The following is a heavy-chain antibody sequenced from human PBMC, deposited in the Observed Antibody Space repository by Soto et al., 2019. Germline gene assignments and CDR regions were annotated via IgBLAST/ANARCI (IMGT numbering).Heavy chain of an antibody. V-gene: IGHV4-30-4*01. J-gene: IGHJ4*02. Sequence: SETLSLTCTVSGGSISSGDYYWSWIRQPPGKGLEWIGYIYYSGSTYYNPSLKSRVTISVDTSKNQFSLKLSSVTAADTAVYDCARDHAGYDSGEGNYWGQGTLVTVSS. CDR1: GGSISSGDYY. CDR2: IYYSGST. CDR3: ARDHAGYDSGEGNY. D-gene: IGHD3-10*01.